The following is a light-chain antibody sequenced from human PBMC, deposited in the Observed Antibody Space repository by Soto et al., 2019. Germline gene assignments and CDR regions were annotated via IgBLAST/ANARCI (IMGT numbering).Light chain of an antibody. CDR3: QQYYATPIT. CDR1: QSVLYSFNHKNY. Sequence: DIVMTQSPDSLAVSLGERATINCKCSQSVLYSFNHKNYLAWYQQRPGQPPKLLLYWASIRESGVPDRFSGSGSGTDFTITISSLKAEDVAVYYCQQYYATPITFGQGPRLQIK. V-gene: IGKV4-1*01. J-gene: IGKJ5*01. CDR2: WAS.